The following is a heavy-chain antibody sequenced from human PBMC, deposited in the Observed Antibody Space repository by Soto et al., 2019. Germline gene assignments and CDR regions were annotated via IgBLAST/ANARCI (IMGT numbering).Heavy chain of an antibody. Sequence: PGGSLRLSCVASGFNLSHPWMTWVRQAAGKGLEWVGRIKSKTDGGTADYAAPVKGRATISRDDSKNTVYLQMNSLRPEDTAVYYCAKFHRDTGSSFDNWGQGTQVTVSS. V-gene: IGHV3-15*01. J-gene: IGHJ4*02. CDR2: IKSKTDGGTA. CDR3: AKFHRDTGSSFDN. D-gene: IGHD1-26*01. CDR1: GFNLSHPW.